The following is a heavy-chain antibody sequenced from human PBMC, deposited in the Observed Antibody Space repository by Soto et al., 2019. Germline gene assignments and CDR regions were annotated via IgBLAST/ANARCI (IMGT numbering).Heavy chain of an antibody. D-gene: IGHD3-9*01. CDR1: GGSFSGYY. V-gene: IGHV4-34*01. Sequence: TLSLTCAVYGGSFSGYYWSWIRQPPGKGLEWIGEINHSGSTNYNPSLKSRVTISVDTSKNQFSLKLSSVTAADTAVYYCARGYYDILTGYFSFYYNGIDVCAQGTAVTVSS. J-gene: IGHJ6*02. CDR3: ARGYYDILTGYFSFYYNGIDV. CDR2: INHSGST.